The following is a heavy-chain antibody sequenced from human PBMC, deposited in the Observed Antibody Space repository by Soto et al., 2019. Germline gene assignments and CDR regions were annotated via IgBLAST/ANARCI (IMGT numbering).Heavy chain of an antibody. CDR1: GSTFSAIT. J-gene: IGHJ5*02. CDR3: ARDRKQLVPNWFDP. V-gene: IGHV3-48*01. D-gene: IGHD6-13*01. CDR2: ISSSSSTI. Sequence: EVQLVESGGGLVQPGGSLRLPGAASGSTFSAITMTWVAQPPGKGRGWVSYISSSSSTIYYADSVKGRFTISRDNAKNSLYLQMNSLRAEDTAVYYCARDRKQLVPNWFDPWGQGTLVTVSS.